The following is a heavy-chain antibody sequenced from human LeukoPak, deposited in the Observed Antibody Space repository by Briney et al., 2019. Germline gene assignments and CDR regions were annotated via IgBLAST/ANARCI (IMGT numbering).Heavy chain of an antibody. V-gene: IGHV3-30-3*01. CDR1: GFTFSSYA. CDR3: VRDRCSSCHYFDC. D-gene: IGHD2-2*01. Sequence: GRSLRLSCAASGFTFSSYAMHWVRQAPGKGLEWVAVISYDGSNKYYADSVKGRFIISRDTSKNTLYLHMNSLRADDTAMCYCVRDRCSSCHYFDCWGQGTLVTVSS. CDR2: ISYDGSNK. J-gene: IGHJ4*02.